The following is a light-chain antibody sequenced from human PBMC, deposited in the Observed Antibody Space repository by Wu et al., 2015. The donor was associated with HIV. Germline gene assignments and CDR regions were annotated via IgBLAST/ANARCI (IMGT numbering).Light chain of an antibody. CDR1: QSVSNY. J-gene: IGKJ2*01. CDR3: QQYGSSPFT. V-gene: IGKV3-11*01. Sequence: EIVLTQSPAILSLSLGERATLSCRASQSVSNYLAWYQQKPGQPPRLLIYDASDRATGISARFSGSGSGTVFTLTISGLEPEDFALYYCQQYGSSPFTFGQGTKLEIK. CDR2: DAS.